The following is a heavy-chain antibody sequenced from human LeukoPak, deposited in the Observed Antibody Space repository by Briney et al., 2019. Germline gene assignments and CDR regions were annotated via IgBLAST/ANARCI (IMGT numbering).Heavy chain of an antibody. V-gene: IGHV7-4-1*02. J-gene: IGHJ4*02. Sequence: GASVKVSCKASGYTFTSYAMNWVRQAPGQGLEWMGWINTNTGNPTYAQGFTGRFVFSLDTSVSTAYLQISSLKAEDTAVYYCARGGDYVWGSYRYLHDYWGQGTLVTVSS. CDR2: INTNTGNP. CDR3: ARGGDYVWGSYRYLHDY. CDR1: GYTFTSYA. D-gene: IGHD3-16*02.